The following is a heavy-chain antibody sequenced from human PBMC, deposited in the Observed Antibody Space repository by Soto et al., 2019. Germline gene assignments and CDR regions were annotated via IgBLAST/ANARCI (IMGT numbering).Heavy chain of an antibody. D-gene: IGHD3-10*01. CDR1: GFTFSSYW. Sequence: EVQLVESGGGLVQPGGSLRLSCAASGFTFSSYWMSWVRQAPGRGLEWVGNIKEDESEKYYVDSVNGRFTVSRDNAKNSLYLQMNSLRAEDTAVYYCARATGADKEDYWGQGTLVTVSS. V-gene: IGHV3-7*04. J-gene: IGHJ4*02. CDR3: ARATGADKEDY. CDR2: IKEDESEK.